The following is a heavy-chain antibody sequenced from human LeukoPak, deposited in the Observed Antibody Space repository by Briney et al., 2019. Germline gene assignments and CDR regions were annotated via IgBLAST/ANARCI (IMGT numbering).Heavy chain of an antibody. CDR1: GGSISSSSYY. Sequence: SETLSLTCTVSGGSISSSSYYWGWIRQPPGKGLEWIGSIYYSGSTYYNPSLKSRVTISVDTSKNQFSLKLSSVTAADTAVYYCARHRGGSYYDAFDIWGQGTRVTVSS. D-gene: IGHD1-26*01. CDR2: IYYSGST. CDR3: ARHRGGSYYDAFDI. V-gene: IGHV4-39*01. J-gene: IGHJ3*02.